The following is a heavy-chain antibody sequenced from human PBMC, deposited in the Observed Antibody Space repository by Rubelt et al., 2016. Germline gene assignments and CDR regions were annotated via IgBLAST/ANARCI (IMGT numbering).Heavy chain of an antibody. CDR2: ISAYNGNT. J-gene: IGHJ4*02. D-gene: IGHD2-21*01. CDR3: AREVMAISDY. V-gene: IGHV1-18*01. Sequence: QLQLGQSGSELKKPGASVKVSCKASGYTFTSYGISWLRQAPGQGLEWMGWISAYNGNTNYAQKIQGRVTMTKDTSTSTAYMELRSLRSDDTAVYYCAREVMAISDYWGQGTLVTVSS. CDR1: GYTFTSYG.